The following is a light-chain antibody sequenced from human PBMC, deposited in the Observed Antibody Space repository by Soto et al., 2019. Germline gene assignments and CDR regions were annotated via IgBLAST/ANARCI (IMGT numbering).Light chain of an antibody. CDR3: HQSHSTPYT. CDR1: QSISRN. Sequence: DIQLTQSPSSLSPSVGDRINLSCRASQSISRNLNWYQQMPGKAPSLLIYAARDLQSGVPGRFSGSGSGTEFNLTISSLQPEDLATYYCHQSHSTPYTFGQGTKLEI. J-gene: IGKJ2*01. V-gene: IGKV1-39*01. CDR2: AAR.